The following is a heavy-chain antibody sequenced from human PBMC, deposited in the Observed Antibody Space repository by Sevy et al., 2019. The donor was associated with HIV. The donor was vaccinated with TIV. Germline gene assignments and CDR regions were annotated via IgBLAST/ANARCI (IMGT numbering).Heavy chain of an antibody. J-gene: IGHJ6*02. CDR3: ARQRADIVVVPAARSQPNTYYYYGMDV. CDR2: IYYSGST. V-gene: IGHV4-39*01. Sequence: SETLSLTCTVSGGSISSSSYYWGWIRQPPGKGLEWIGSIYYSGSTYYNPSLKSRVTISVDTSKNQFSLKLSSVTAADTAVYYCARQRADIVVVPAARSQPNTYYYYGMDVWGQGTTVTVSS. D-gene: IGHD2-2*01. CDR1: GGSISSSSYY.